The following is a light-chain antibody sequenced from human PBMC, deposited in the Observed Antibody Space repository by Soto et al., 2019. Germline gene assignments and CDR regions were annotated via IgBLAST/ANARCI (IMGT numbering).Light chain of an antibody. J-gene: IGKJ1*01. Sequence: IVLTQSPVTLSLSPGERATLSCRSSQSLSSSQLAWYQQKPGQAPRLLIHDASSRATGISDRFTGSGSGTDFTLTITTLEPEDFAVYYCQQYGSSPRTFGLGTKVDIK. CDR3: QQYGSSPRT. CDR1: QSLSSSQ. CDR2: DAS. V-gene: IGKV3-20*01.